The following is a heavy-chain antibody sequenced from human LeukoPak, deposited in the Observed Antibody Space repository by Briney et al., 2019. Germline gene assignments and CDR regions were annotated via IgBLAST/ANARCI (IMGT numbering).Heavy chain of an antibody. Sequence: SETLSLTCGVSGGAITNYYWNWIRQPAGKGLEWIGRIYTGGSTNYNPSLKSRVTMSVDTSNNQFSLKLSSATVADTAVYYCARDWGIVGATDAFDIWGQGTMVTVSS. CDR2: IYTGGST. D-gene: IGHD1-26*01. CDR3: ARDWGIVGATDAFDI. V-gene: IGHV4-4*07. CDR1: GGAITNYY. J-gene: IGHJ3*02.